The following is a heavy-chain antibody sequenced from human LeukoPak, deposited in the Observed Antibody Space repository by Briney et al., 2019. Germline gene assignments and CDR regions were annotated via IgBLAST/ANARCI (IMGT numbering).Heavy chain of an antibody. J-gene: IGHJ6*02. D-gene: IGHD5-12*01. Sequence: SETLSLTCAVYGGSFSGYYLSWIRQPRGKGLEWIGEINHSGSTNYNPSLKSRVTISVDTSKNQFSLKLSSVTAADTAVYYCARGRWIIGVATILSYYYYGMDVWGQGTTVTVSS. CDR1: GGSFSGYY. V-gene: IGHV4-34*01. CDR3: ARGRWIIGVATILSYYYYGMDV. CDR2: INHSGST.